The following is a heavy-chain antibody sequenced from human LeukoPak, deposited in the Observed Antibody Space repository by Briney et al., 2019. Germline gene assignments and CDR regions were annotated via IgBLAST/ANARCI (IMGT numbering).Heavy chain of an antibody. CDR2: IKEDETAK. Sequence: GGSLRLSCAASGFTFSSYSMNWVRQAPGKGLEWVGNIKEDETAKNYVVSVRGRFTISRDNAKNSLYLQMNSLRGEDTAVYYCTRDSGYNAFDIWGQGTMVTVSS. J-gene: IGHJ3*02. D-gene: IGHD5-12*01. CDR1: GFTFSSYS. CDR3: TRDSGYNAFDI. V-gene: IGHV3-7*01.